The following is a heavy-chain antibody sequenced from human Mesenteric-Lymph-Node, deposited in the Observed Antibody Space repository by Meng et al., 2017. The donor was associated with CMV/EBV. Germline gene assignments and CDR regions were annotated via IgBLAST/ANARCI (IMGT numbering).Heavy chain of an antibody. CDR1: GLSLSTSGVG. CDR3: AHKTMTTSFVY. V-gene: IGHV2-5*02. CDR2: IYWDDDK. J-gene: IGHJ4*02. D-gene: IGHD4-17*01. Sequence: CTFSGLSLSTSGVGVGWIRQPPGKALEWLAVIYWDDDKRYSPSLESRLTITKDTSKNQVVLTMTNMDPVDTATYYCAHKTMTTSFVYWGQGTLVTVSS.